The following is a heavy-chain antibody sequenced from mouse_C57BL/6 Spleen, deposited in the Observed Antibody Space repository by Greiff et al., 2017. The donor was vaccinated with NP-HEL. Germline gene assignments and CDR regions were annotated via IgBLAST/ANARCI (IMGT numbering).Heavy chain of an antibody. CDR1: GYAFSSSW. J-gene: IGHJ2*01. D-gene: IGHD1-1*01. Sequence: QVQLQQSGPELVKPGASVKISCKASGYAFSSSWMNWVKQRPGKGLEWIGRIYPGDGDTNYNGKFKGKATLTADKSSSTAYMQLSSLTSEDSAVYFCARNYGTYYFDYWGQGTTLTVSS. V-gene: IGHV1-82*01. CDR2: IYPGDGDT. CDR3: ARNYGTYYFDY.